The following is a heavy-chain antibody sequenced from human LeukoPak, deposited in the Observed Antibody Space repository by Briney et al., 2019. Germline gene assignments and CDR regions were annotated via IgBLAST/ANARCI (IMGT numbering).Heavy chain of an antibody. D-gene: IGHD3-22*01. CDR3: TTESDYGSSGYYSTSFDY. Sequence: GGSLRLSCAASGFTFSNAWMNWVRQAPGKGLEWVGRIKSKTDGGTTDYAAPVKGRFTISRDDSKNTLYLQMNSLKTEDTAVYYCTTESDYGSSGYYSTSFDYWGQGTLVTVSS. J-gene: IGHJ4*02. V-gene: IGHV3-15*07. CDR1: GFTFSNAW. CDR2: IKSKTDGGTT.